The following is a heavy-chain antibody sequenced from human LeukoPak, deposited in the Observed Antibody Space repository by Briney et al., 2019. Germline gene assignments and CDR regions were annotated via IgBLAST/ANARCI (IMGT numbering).Heavy chain of an antibody. V-gene: IGHV1-18*01. CDR2: ISAYNGNT. D-gene: IGHD1-26*01. J-gene: IGHJ4*02. CDR3: AREPQGVGATRDFDY. Sequence: ASVKVSCKASGYTFTSYGIIWVRQAPGQGLEWMGWISAYNGNTNYAQKLQGRVTMTTDASTSTAYMELRSLRSDDTAVYYCAREPQGVGATRDFDYWGQGTLVTVSS. CDR1: GYTFTSYG.